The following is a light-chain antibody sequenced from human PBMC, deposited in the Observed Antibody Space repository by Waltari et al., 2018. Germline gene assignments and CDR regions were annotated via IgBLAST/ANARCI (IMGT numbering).Light chain of an antibody. V-gene: IGKV1-39*01. CDR3: QQSAYTPFT. Sequence: DIQMTQSPSSLSASVGDRVTMSCRASQTIRQHLNWYQQKAGTAPRLLIYGASTLQSGVPSRFSGSGAGSHFTLNISSLQPEDFATYLCQQSAYTPFTFGGGTKVDIK. J-gene: IGKJ4*01. CDR1: QTIRQH. CDR2: GAS.